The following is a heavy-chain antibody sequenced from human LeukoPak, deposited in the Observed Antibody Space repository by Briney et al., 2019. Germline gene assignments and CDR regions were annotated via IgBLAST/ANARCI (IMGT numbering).Heavy chain of an antibody. D-gene: IGHD3-22*01. CDR2: IIPIFGTA. CDR3: ARGDPYYDSSGYYYSPFDY. Sequence: ASVKVSCKASGYTFTSYYMHWVRQAPGQGLEWMGGIIPIFGTANYAQKFQGRVTITADKSTSTAYMELSSLRSEDTAVYYCARGDPYYDSSGYYYSPFDYWGQGTLVTVSS. J-gene: IGHJ4*02. CDR1: GYTFTSYY. V-gene: IGHV1-69*06.